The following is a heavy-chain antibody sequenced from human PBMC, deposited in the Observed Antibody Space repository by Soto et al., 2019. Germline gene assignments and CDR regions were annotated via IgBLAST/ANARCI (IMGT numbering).Heavy chain of an antibody. Sequence: QVHLVQSGAEVKKPGASVQVSCKGSGYAFTTYVITWVRQAPGQGLEWMGWISAHNGNTNYAQKLQGRVTVTRDTSTSTAYMELRSLRSDDTAVYYCARGRYGDYWGQGALVTVSS. J-gene: IGHJ4*02. CDR2: ISAHNGNT. D-gene: IGHD1-1*01. CDR1: GYAFTTYV. V-gene: IGHV1-18*01. CDR3: ARGRYGDY.